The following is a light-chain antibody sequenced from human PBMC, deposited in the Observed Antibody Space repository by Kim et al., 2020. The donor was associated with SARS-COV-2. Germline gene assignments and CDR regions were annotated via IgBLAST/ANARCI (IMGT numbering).Light chain of an antibody. J-gene: IGLJ3*02. CDR2: DVT. Sequence: QSALTQPASVSGSPGQSITISCTGTSSDIGGYNYVSWYQQHSGKVPKLMIYDVTNRPSGVSNRFSGSKSGNTASLTISGLQPEDEADYYCSSYTSSGTQVFGGGTQLTVL. V-gene: IGLV2-14*03. CDR1: SSDIGGYNY. CDR3: SSYTSSGTQV.